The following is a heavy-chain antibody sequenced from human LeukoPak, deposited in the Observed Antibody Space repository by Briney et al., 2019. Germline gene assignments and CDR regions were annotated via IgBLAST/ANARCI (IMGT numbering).Heavy chain of an antibody. Sequence: PVGSLRLSRVASVLTLHDYAMHWVRQAPGQDLKWLYLISADGGSTFYADYVRGRFSISRDNSKNYLYLQMNSLRTEDTAMYNCAKESGKFDYWGQGTLVAVSS. CDR3: AKESGKFDY. J-gene: IGHJ4*02. CDR1: VLTLHDYA. V-gene: IGHV3-43*02. CDR2: ISADGGST.